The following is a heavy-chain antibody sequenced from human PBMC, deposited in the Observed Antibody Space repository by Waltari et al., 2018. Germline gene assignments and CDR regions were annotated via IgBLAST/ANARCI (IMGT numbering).Heavy chain of an antibody. J-gene: IGHJ4*02. CDR3: ARVQMGIFGVVILSFDY. Sequence: EVQLVESGGGLVQPGGSLRLSCAASGFTFSSYWMSWVRQAPGKGLEWVANIKQDGSEKYYVDSVKGRFTISRDNAKNSLYLQMNSLRAEDTAVYYCARVQMGIFGVVILSFDYWGQGTLVTVSS. V-gene: IGHV3-7*01. D-gene: IGHD3-3*01. CDR1: GFTFSSYW. CDR2: IKQDGSEK.